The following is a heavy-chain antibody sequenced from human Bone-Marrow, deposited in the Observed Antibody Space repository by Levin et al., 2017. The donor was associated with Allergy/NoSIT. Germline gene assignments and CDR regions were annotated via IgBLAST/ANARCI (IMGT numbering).Heavy chain of an antibody. J-gene: IGHJ4*02. Sequence: SGPTLVKPTQTLTLTCTFSGFSLSTIGVAVGWIRQPPGKALEWLALVHWNDDKRYSPSLKSSLTISRDTSKNHVVLTMTNMDPVDTGTYYCAHRLAALRSFDSWGQGTLVTVSS. CDR2: VHWNDDK. CDR3: AHRLAALRSFDS. CDR1: GFSLSTIGVA. V-gene: IGHV2-5*01. D-gene: IGHD3-10*02.